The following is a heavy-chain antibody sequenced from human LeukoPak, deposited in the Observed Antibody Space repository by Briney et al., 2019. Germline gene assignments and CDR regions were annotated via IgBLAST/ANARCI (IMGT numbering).Heavy chain of an antibody. Sequence: PSETLPLTCAVSGYSISSGYYWGWIRQPPGKGLEWIGSIYHSGSTYYNPSLKSRVTISVDTSKNQFSLKLTSVAAADTAVYYCARFWVNDASDIWGQGTMVTVSS. J-gene: IGHJ3*02. CDR2: IYHSGST. V-gene: IGHV4-38-2*01. CDR1: GYSISSGYY. CDR3: ARFWVNDASDI. D-gene: IGHD3-16*01.